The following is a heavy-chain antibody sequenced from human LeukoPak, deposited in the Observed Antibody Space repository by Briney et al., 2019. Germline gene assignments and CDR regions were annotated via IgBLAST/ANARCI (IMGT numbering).Heavy chain of an antibody. V-gene: IGHV3-21*01. D-gene: IGHD2-21*01. CDR1: GFTFSSYS. J-gene: IGHJ4*02. Sequence: GGSLRLSCAASGFTFSSYSMNWVRQAPGKGLEWVSSISSSSYIYYADSVKGRFTISRDNAKNSLYLQMNSLRVEDTALYYCARLEGGSDWYYFDHWGQGTQVTVSS. CDR3: ARLEGGSDWYYFDH. CDR2: ISSSSYI.